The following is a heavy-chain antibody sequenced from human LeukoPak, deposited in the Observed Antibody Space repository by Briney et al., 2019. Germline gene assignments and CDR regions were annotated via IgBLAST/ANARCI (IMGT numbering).Heavy chain of an antibody. CDR1: GGSISSYY. Sequence: SETLSLTCAVSGGSISSYYWSWIRQPPGKGLEWIGYIYYSGSTNYNPSLKSRVTISVDTSKNQFSLKLSSVTAADTAVYYCARDMMYYDILTGYYDNWFDPWGQGTLVTVSS. D-gene: IGHD3-9*01. CDR2: IYYSGST. J-gene: IGHJ5*02. V-gene: IGHV4-59*01. CDR3: ARDMMYYDILTGYYDNWFDP.